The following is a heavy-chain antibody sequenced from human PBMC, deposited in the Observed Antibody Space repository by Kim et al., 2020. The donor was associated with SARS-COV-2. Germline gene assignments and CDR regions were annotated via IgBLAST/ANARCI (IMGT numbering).Heavy chain of an antibody. CDR1: GGTFSSYA. CDR3: AREEETYYYDSSGYGGGRTFDY. D-gene: IGHD3-22*01. J-gene: IGHJ4*02. Sequence: SVKVSCKASGGTFSSYAISWVRQAPGQGLEWMGGIIPIFGTANYAQKFQGRVTITADESTSTAYMELSSLRSEDTAVYYCAREEETYYYDSSGYGGGRTFDYWGQGTLVTVSS. V-gene: IGHV1-69*13. CDR2: IIPIFGTA.